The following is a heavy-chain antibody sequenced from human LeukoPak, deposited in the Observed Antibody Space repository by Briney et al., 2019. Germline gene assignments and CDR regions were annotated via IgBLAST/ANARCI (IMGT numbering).Heavy chain of an antibody. V-gene: IGHV4-59*01. CDR1: GGSISSYY. CDR3: ARVRHDSYGFDY. CDR2: INYSETT. Sequence: SETLSLTCTVSGGSISSYYWSWIRQPPGKGLEWIGYINYSETTNYNPSLKSRVTISVDTPKNQFSLKLSSVTAADTAVYYCARVRHDSYGFDYWGQGTLVTVSS. J-gene: IGHJ4*02. D-gene: IGHD5-18*01.